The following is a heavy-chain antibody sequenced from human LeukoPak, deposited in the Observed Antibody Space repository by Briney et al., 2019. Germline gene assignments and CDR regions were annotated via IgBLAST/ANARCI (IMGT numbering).Heavy chain of an antibody. D-gene: IGHD1-7*01. J-gene: IGHJ4*02. Sequence: GPVKVSCKASGYTFTGYYMHWVRQAPGQGLEWMGWINPNSGGTNYAQKFQGRVTMTRDTSISTTYMELSRLRSDDTAVYYCARRKGNWNFVEPFDYWGQGTLVTVSS. CDR1: GYTFTGYY. CDR2: INPNSGGT. V-gene: IGHV1-2*02. CDR3: ARRKGNWNFVEPFDY.